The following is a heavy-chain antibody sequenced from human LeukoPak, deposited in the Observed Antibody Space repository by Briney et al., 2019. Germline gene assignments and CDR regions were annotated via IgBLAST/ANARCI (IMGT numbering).Heavy chain of an antibody. J-gene: IGHJ4*02. CDR2: IYYSGST. Sequence: SETLSLTCTVSGGSVSSGSYYWSWIRQPPGKGLEWIGYIYYSGSTNYNPSLKSRVTISVDTSKNQFSLKLSSVTAADTAVYYCARALPHYYDSSGYKYYFDYWGQGTLVTVSS. V-gene: IGHV4-61*01. D-gene: IGHD3-22*01. CDR1: GGSVSSGSYY. CDR3: ARALPHYYDSSGYKYYFDY.